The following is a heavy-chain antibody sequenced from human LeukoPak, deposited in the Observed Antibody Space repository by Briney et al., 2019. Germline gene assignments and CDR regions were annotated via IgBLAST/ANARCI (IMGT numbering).Heavy chain of an antibody. CDR2: IYSGGDT. D-gene: IGHD3-10*01. CDR3: ARDPYYYGSGSGDTDY. J-gene: IGHJ4*02. CDR1: GFTVSNKY. Sequence: GGSLRLSCAASGFTVSNKYMNWVRQAPGKGLEWVSVIYSGGDTYYADSVKGRFTISRDNSKNTLYLQMNSLRAEDTAVYYCARDPYYYGSGSGDTDYWGQGTLVTVSS. V-gene: IGHV3-53*01.